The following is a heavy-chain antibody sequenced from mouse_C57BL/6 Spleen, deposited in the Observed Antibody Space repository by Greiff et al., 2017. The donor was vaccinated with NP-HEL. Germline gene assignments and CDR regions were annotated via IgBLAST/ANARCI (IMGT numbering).Heavy chain of an antibody. CDR1: GYTFTDYY. CDR3: ARSYTVVATSPWFAY. J-gene: IGHJ3*01. V-gene: IGHV1-26*01. D-gene: IGHD1-1*01. Sequence: EVKLQQSGPELVKPGASVKISCKASGYTFTDYYMNWVKQSHGKSLEWIGDINPNNGGTSYNQKFKGKATLTVDKSSSKAYMELRSLASEDSAVYYWARSYTVVATSPWFAYWGQGTLVTVSA. CDR2: INPNNGGT.